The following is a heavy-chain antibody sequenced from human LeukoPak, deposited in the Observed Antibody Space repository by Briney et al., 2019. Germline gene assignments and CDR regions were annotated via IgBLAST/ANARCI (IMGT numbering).Heavy chain of an antibody. CDR1: GFTFGDYG. Sequence: PGGSLRLSCAASGFTFGDYGMSWVRQAPGKGLEWVADINWNGGSNCYADSVKGRFTISRDNAKNSLYLQMDSLRVEDTALYYCARGIRFLEWLSGFDYWGQGTLVTVSS. CDR3: ARGIRFLEWLSGFDY. J-gene: IGHJ4*02. CDR2: INWNGGSN. V-gene: IGHV3-20*04. D-gene: IGHD3-3*01.